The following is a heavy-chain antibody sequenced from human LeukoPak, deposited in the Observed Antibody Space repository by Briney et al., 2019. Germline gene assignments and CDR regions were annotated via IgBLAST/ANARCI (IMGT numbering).Heavy chain of an antibody. J-gene: IGHJ5*02. CDR1: GGSISSGGYS. D-gene: IGHD1-26*01. Sequence: SQTLSLTCAVSGGSISSGGYSWSWIRQPPGKGLEWIGYICHSGSTYYNPSLKSRVTISVDRSKNQFSLKLSSVTAADTAVYYCARDSGSYYRDNNWFDPWGQGTLVTVSS. CDR2: ICHSGST. CDR3: ARDSGSYYRDNNWFDP. V-gene: IGHV4-30-2*01.